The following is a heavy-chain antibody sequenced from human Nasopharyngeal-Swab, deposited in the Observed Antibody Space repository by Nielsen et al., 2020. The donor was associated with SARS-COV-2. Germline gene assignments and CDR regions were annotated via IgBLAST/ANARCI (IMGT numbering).Heavy chain of an antibody. J-gene: IGHJ4*02. CDR3: ARVRGIAAAGIIHYFDY. V-gene: IGHV4-38-2*02. D-gene: IGHD6-13*01. Sequence: WIRQPPGKGLEWIGSIYHSGSTNYNPSLKSRVTISVDKSKNQFSLKLSSVTAADTAVYYCARVRGIAAAGIIHYFDYWGQGTLVTVSS. CDR2: IYHSGST.